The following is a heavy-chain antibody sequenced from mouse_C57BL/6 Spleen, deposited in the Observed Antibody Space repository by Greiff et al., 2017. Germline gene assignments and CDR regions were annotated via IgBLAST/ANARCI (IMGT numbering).Heavy chain of an antibody. D-gene: IGHD1-1*02. CDR1: GYTFTSYW. J-gene: IGHJ1*03. CDR3: ARVVRGYFDV. V-gene: IGHV1-52*01. Sequence: QVQLQQPGAELVRPGSSVKLSCKASGYTFTSYWMHWVKQRPIQGLEWIGNIDPSDSETHCNQKFKDKATLTVDKSSSTASMQLSSLTSEDSAVYYCARVVRGYFDVWGTGTTVTVSS. CDR2: IDPSDSET.